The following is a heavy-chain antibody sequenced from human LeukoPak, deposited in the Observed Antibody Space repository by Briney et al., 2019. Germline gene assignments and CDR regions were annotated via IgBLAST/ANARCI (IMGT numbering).Heavy chain of an antibody. CDR1: GGTFSSYV. J-gene: IGHJ4*02. CDR2: IIPIFGSA. V-gene: IGHV1-69*06. D-gene: IGHD3-10*02. Sequence: ASVKVSCKASGGTFSSYVIIWVRQAPGQGLEWMGGIIPIFGSANYVQNFQGRVTITADKSTSTVYMELSSLRSEDTAVYYCARAVPGYLGHFDYWGQGTLVTVSS. CDR3: ARAVPGYLGHFDY.